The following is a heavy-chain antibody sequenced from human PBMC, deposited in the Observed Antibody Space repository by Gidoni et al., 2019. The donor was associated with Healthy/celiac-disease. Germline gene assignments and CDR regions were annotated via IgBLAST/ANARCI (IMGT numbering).Heavy chain of an antibody. V-gene: IGHV4-34*01. CDR1: GGSFSGYF. D-gene: IGHD1-7*01. CDR2: ITHSGRP. Sequence: QVQLQQCGAGLLKPSETLSLTCAVYGGSFSGYFWSWIRQPPGKGLEWIGEITHSGRPTYNPSLKSRVTISVDTSKNQFSLKRSAVTAADTAVYYCARWYNWNSSCDYWGQGTLVTVSS. J-gene: IGHJ4*02. CDR3: ARWYNWNSSCDY.